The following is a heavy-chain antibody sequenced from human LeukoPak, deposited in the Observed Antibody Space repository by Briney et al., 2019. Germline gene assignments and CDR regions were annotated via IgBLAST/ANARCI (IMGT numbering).Heavy chain of an antibody. D-gene: IGHD3-22*01. CDR1: GDSIGSYY. V-gene: IGHV4-59*01. CDR3: ARDNYDSSGYYFGAFDI. Sequence: PSETLSLTCTVSGDSIGSYYWSWIRQPPGKGLEWIGYVYYNGNTNYNPSLKNRVTISVDTSKNQFSLKLSSVTAADAAVYYCARDNYDSSGYYFGAFDIWGQGTMVTVSS. CDR2: VYYNGNT. J-gene: IGHJ3*02.